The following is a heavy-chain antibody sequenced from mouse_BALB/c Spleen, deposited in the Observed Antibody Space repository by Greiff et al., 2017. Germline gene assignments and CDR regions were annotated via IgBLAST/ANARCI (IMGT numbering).Heavy chain of an antibody. CDR1: GYTFTSYV. V-gene: IGHV1-14*01. CDR2: INPYNDGT. J-gene: IGHJ2*01. CDR3: ARGGNYDYDGADY. Sequence: EVQLQQSGPELVKPGASVKMSCKASGYTFTSYVMHWVKQKPGQGLEWIGYINPYNDGTKYNEKFKGKATLTSDKSSSTAYMELSSLTSEDSAVYYCARGGNYDYDGADYWGQGTTLTVSS. D-gene: IGHD2-4*01.